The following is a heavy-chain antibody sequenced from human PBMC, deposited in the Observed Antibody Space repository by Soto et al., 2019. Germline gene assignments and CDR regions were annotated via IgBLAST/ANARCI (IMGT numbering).Heavy chain of an antibody. J-gene: IGHJ4*02. CDR2: ISYDGSNK. Sequence: PGGSLRLSCAASGFTFSSYAMHWVRQAPGKGLEWVAVISYDGSNKYYADSVKGRFTISRDNSKNTLYLQMNSLRAEDTAVYYCARDSRLAAAGTYCPGYWGQGTLVTVSS. CDR3: ARDSRLAAAGTYCPGY. D-gene: IGHD6-13*01. V-gene: IGHV3-30-3*01. CDR1: GFTFSSYA.